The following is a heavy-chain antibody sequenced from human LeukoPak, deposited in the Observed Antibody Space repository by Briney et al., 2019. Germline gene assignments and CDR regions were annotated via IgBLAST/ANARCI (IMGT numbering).Heavy chain of an antibody. CDR1: GDSISNYY. D-gene: IGHD4-11*01. Sequence: PSETLSLTCTVSGDSISNYYWSWVRQAAGRGLEWIGRVYISGSTNYNPSLKSRVTMSLDTSKNHFSLKLSSVTAADTAVYYCARDGDYIRHWYFDLWGRGTLVTVSS. CDR2: VYISGST. V-gene: IGHV4-4*07. J-gene: IGHJ2*01. CDR3: ARDGDYIRHWYFDL.